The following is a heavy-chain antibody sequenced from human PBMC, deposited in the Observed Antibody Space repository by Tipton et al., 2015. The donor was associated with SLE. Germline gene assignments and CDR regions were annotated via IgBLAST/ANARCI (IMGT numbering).Heavy chain of an antibody. CDR1: GGSISSHY. CDR3: ARDRGAAPDY. D-gene: IGHD6-6*01. CDR2: IYYSGST. J-gene: IGHJ4*02. V-gene: IGHV4-59*11. Sequence: TLSLTCTVSGGSISSHYWSWIRQPPGKGLEWIGYIYYSGSTNYSPSLKSRVTISVDTSKNQFSLNLISVTVADTAVYYCARDRGAAPDYWGQGTLVTVYS.